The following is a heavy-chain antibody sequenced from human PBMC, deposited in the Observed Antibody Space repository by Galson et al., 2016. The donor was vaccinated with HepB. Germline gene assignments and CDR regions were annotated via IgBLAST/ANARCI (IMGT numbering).Heavy chain of an antibody. CDR1: GGTFRTSA. V-gene: IGHV1-69*10. J-gene: IGHJ6*03. CDR3: AYSPYGVYGGVPSYYYMDL. Sequence: SVKVSCKASGGTFRTSAVSWVRQAPGQGLEWMGGIFPSLRRTNYAHNFQGRVTIIADEPATTVYMQLSSLRSEDTALYFCAYSPYGVYGGVPSYYYMDLWSEGTWVTVSS. CDR2: IFPSLRRT. D-gene: IGHD4-17*01.